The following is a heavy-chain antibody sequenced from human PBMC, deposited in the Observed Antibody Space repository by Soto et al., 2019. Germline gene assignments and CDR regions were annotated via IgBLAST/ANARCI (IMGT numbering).Heavy chain of an antibody. D-gene: IGHD2-8*02. Sequence: SETLSLTCAVSGASIDSGGWWSWVRQPPGKGLEWIAEIFHDGNTNYSPSLKSRVTISVDKSQNQFSLNVYSVTAADTAVYYCARHEGWTGPDQWGQGTLVTVSS. CDR3: ARHEGWTGPDQ. CDR2: IFHDGNT. J-gene: IGHJ5*02. V-gene: IGHV4-4*02. CDR1: GASIDSGGW.